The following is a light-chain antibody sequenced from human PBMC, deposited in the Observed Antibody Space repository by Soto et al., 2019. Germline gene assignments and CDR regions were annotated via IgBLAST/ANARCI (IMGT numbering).Light chain of an antibody. CDR2: GAA. V-gene: IGKV3-15*01. CDR1: KSVFSS. CDR3: QPHHTWPA. J-gene: IGKJ1*01. Sequence: IVRTQSAGTRAVSRGRVVTRGCRASKSVFSSLAWYQQKPGQAPRILIYGAATRATGIQARFSGSGSGTDFTLPLSRLPSEASAAYYCQPHHTWPAFARGTKVDIK.